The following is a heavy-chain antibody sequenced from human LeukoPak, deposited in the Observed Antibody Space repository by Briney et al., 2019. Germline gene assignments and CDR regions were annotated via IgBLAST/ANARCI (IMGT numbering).Heavy chain of an antibody. CDR1: GYSIRSDYY. CDR3: AREDWGVEMATINHAYYYYMDV. J-gene: IGHJ6*03. D-gene: IGHD5-24*01. CDR2: IYDSGIT. Sequence: SETLSLTCTVYGYSIRSDYYWGWIRQSPGEGLEWVGSIYDSGITYYDPSLKSRVTISVDTSKNQFSLTLSSVTAADTAVYYCAREDWGVEMATINHAYYYYMDVWGKGTTVTVSS. V-gene: IGHV4-38-2*02.